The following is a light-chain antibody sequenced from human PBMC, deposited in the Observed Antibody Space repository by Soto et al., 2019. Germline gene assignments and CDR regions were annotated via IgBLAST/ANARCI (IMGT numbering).Light chain of an antibody. CDR2: VTS. CDR1: QGISSY. V-gene: IGKV1-9*01. Sequence: DIQLTQSPSFLSASVGDRVTITCRASQGISSYLAWYQQKPGKAPKLLIYVTSTLQSGVPSRFSGSGSGTEFTLTISSLQPEDFATYHCQQLNSYPHTVGGGTKVEIK. CDR3: QQLNSYPHT. J-gene: IGKJ4*01.